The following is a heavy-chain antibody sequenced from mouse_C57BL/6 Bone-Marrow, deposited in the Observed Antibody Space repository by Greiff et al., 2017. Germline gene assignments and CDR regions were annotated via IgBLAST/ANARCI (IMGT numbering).Heavy chain of an antibody. CDR2: IHPNSGST. J-gene: IGHJ1*03. V-gene: IGHV1-64*01. Sequence: VQLQQPGAELVKPGASVKLSCKASGYTFTSYWMHWVKQRPGQGLEWIGIIHPNSGSTNSNSKFKSKATLTVDKSSSTAYIQLSSLTSEDSAVYYGARITTVVATNYDVWGTGTTVTVSS. CDR1: GYTFTSYW. D-gene: IGHD1-1*01. CDR3: ARITTVVATNYDV.